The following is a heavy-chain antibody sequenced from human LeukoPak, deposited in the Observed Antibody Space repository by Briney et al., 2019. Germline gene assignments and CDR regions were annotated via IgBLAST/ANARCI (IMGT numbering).Heavy chain of an antibody. V-gene: IGHV1-2*02. CDR1: GYTFTGYY. Sequence: GASVKVSCKASGYTFTGYYIHWVRQAPGQGLEWMGYINPNTGGTHYAQKFQGRVTVTRDTSISTAYMDLNRLTSDDTAVYYCATYCDSGVHAFHIWGQGTMVTVSS. D-gene: IGHD3-22*01. CDR3: ATYCDSGVHAFHI. CDR2: INPNTGGT. J-gene: IGHJ3*02.